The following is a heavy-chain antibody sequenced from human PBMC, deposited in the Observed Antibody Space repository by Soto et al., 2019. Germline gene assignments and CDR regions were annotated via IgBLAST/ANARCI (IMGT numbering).Heavy chain of an antibody. D-gene: IGHD3-22*01. CDR2: IIPLFGTA. V-gene: IGHV1-69*12. CDR3: ARDRGPSSGYYPYWFDP. CDR1: GGTFSSYA. J-gene: IGHJ5*02. Sequence: QVQLVQSGAEVKKPGSSVKVSCKASGGTFSSYAITWVRQAPGQGLEWMGGIIPLFGTANYAQKFQGRVTITADESTSTACMELSSLRSEDTAVYYCARDRGPSSGYYPYWFDPWGQGTLVTVS.